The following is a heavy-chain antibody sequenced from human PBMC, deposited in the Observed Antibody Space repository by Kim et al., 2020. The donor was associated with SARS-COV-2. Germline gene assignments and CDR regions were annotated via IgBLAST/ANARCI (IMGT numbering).Heavy chain of an antibody. V-gene: IGHV1-18*04. CDR1: GYTFTSYG. CDR2: ISAYNGNT. Sequence: APVKVSCKASGYTFTSYGISWVRQAPGQGLEWMGWISAYNGNTNYAQKLQGRVTMTTDTSTSTDYMELRSLRSDDTAVYYCARDCGVAYYYDSSGSLDYWGQGTLVTVSS. J-gene: IGHJ4*02. D-gene: IGHD3-22*01. CDR3: ARDCGVAYYYDSSGSLDY.